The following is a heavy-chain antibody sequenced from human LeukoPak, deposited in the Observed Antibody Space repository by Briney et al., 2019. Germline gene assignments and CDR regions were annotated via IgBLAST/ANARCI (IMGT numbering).Heavy chain of an antibody. V-gene: IGHV3-30*18. CDR3: AKDSPFDY. Sequence: GGSLRLSCAASGYTFSSYGMHWVRQAPGKGLEWVAVISYDGSNKYYADSVKGRFTISRDNSKNTLYLQMNSLRAEDTAVYYCAKDSPFDYWGQGTLVTVSS. CDR1: GYTFSSYG. J-gene: IGHJ4*02. CDR2: ISYDGSNK.